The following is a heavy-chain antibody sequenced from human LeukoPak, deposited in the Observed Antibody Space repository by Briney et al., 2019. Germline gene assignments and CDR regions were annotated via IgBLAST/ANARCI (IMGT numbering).Heavy chain of an antibody. CDR3: ARDPGEWQVPIDY. Sequence: PGGSLRLSCEASGFTFSDHWMNWVRQAPGKGLEWVACIKQDGSQKDYVDSVKGRFTISRDNAKKSLYLYMNNLRAEDSAVYFCARDPGEWQVPIDYWGQGTLVSVSS. CDR2: IKQDGSQK. V-gene: IGHV3-7*01. J-gene: IGHJ4*02. D-gene: IGHD3-10*01. CDR1: GFTFSDHW.